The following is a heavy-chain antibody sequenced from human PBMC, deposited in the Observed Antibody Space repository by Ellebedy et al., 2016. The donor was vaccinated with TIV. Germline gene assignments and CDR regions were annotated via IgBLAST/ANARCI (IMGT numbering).Heavy chain of an antibody. V-gene: IGHV4-4*02. Sequence: MPSETLSLTCTVSGVSVSTTNWWSWVRQPPGKGLEWIGEISRSGVTHYNPSLKSRGTVSIDWSTNHFSLRLSSVTAADTAVYYCARRDDCSDGTCMRNYCDQWGQGILVTVSS. CDR1: GVSVSTTNW. D-gene: IGHD2-21*01. J-gene: IGHJ5*02. CDR2: ISRSGVT. CDR3: ARRDDCSDGTCMRNYCDQ.